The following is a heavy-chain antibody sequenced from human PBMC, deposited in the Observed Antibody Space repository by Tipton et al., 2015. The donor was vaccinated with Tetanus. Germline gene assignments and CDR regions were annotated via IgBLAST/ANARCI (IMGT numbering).Heavy chain of an antibody. Sequence: TLSLTCTVSGGSMISYYWSWIRQPAGKGLEWIGRIYTSGTTNYNPSLKSRVTKSLDTSKNQFSLKLNSVTAADTAVYYCARGIWFGPGPKFYFDSWGQGTLVAVSS. D-gene: IGHD3-10*01. CDR1: GGSMISYY. J-gene: IGHJ4*02. V-gene: IGHV4-4*07. CDR3: ARGIWFGPGPKFYFDS. CDR2: IYTSGTT.